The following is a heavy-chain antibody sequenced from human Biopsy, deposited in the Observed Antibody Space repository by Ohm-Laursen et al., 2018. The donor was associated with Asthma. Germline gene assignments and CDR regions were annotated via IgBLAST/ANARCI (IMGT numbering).Heavy chain of an antibody. CDR2: INAGNGNT. D-gene: IGHD3-9*01. J-gene: IGHJ3*02. Sequence: SVKVSCKASGYTFISYAIHWVRQAPRQRLEWMGWINAGNGNTKYSQKFQGRVTITRDTSVSTAYMELSSLRSEDTAVYYCARTYYDFLTGQVIDAFAIWGQGTMVTVSS. V-gene: IGHV1-3*01. CDR1: GYTFISYA. CDR3: ARTYYDFLTGQVIDAFAI.